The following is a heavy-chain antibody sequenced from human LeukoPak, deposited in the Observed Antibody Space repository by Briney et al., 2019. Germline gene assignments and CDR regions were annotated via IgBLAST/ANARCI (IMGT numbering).Heavy chain of an antibody. J-gene: IGHJ4*02. CDR2: ISGGGDST. V-gene: IGHV3-23*01. CDR1: GFTFSTYP. D-gene: IGHD3-10*01. CDR3: VRDGIRDIPGIITIRYDY. Sequence: PGGSLRLSCAASGFTFSTYPISWVRQAPGKGLEWVSAISGGGDSTYYADSVKGRFTISRDNYKNALNLQMNSLRAEDTALYYCVRDGIRDIPGIITIRYDYWGQGTLVTVSS.